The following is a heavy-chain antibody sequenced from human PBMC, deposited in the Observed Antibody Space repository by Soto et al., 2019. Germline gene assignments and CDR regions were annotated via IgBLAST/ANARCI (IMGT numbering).Heavy chain of an antibody. CDR3: ARIIMIFGVDNLGNYFDY. V-gene: IGHV1-18*01. Sequence: GASVKVSCKASGYTFSSYGLSWVRQAPGQGLEWMGWISPSNGNTNYAQKFQGRLTMTTDTSTSTAYMELRSLRSDDATVYYCARIIMIFGVDNLGNYFDYWGQGTLVTVSS. J-gene: IGHJ4*02. D-gene: IGHD3-3*01. CDR2: ISPSNGNT. CDR1: GYTFSSYG.